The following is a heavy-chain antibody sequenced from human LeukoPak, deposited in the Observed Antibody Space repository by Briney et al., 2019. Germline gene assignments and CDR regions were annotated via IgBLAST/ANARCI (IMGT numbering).Heavy chain of an antibody. D-gene: IGHD1-1*01. CDR2: INTGGSYT. J-gene: IGHJ4*02. Sequence: GGSLRLSCVGSGFTFRTHSMTWVRQAPGKGLEWVSSINTGGSYTSYGDSVKGRFTVSRDNAQNSLYLQMDNLRGEDTAVYYCATWKPRNYWGQGTRVTVSS. CDR3: ATWKPRNY. CDR1: GFTFRTHS. V-gene: IGHV3-21*01.